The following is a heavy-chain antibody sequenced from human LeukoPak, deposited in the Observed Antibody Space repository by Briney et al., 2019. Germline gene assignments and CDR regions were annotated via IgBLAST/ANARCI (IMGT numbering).Heavy chain of an antibody. CDR1: GGSISSYY. Sequence: SETLSLTCTVSGGSISSYYWSWIRQPPGKGLEWIGYIYYSGSTNYNPSLKSRVTISVDTSKNQFSLKLSSVTAADTAVYYCARHACSSRNSFDPWGQGTLVTVSS. D-gene: IGHD6-13*01. J-gene: IGHJ5*02. V-gene: IGHV4-59*08. CDR2: IYYSGST. CDR3: ARHACSSRNSFDP.